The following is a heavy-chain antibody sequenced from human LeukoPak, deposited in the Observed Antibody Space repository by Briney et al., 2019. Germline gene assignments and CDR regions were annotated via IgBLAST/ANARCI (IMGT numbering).Heavy chain of an antibody. Sequence: SETLSLICTVSGGSISSYYWSWIRQTPRKGLEWIGYVTYSGSTKYTLSLKSRLTMSVDTSRNQFSLKLTSVTAADTAVYYCARDRGFGDYGIDFWGQGTLVTVSS. V-gene: IGHV4-59*01. CDR1: GGSISSYY. CDR3: ARDRGFGDYGIDF. D-gene: IGHD4-17*01. CDR2: VTYSGST. J-gene: IGHJ4*02.